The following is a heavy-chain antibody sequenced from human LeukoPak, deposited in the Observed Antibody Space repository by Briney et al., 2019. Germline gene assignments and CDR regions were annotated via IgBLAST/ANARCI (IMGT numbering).Heavy chain of an antibody. D-gene: IGHD4-17*01. CDR3: ARLERRGDYGLDY. J-gene: IGHJ4*02. CDR1: GGSISSDENY. V-gene: IGHV4-31*03. Sequence: SETLSLTCTVSGGSISSDENYWSWIRQHPGKGLEWIGYIHYSGRTYYNPSLKRRLTRSVDTSKNQYSLKLSSGTAADTAVYYCARLERRGDYGLDYWGQGTLVTVSS. CDR2: IHYSGRT.